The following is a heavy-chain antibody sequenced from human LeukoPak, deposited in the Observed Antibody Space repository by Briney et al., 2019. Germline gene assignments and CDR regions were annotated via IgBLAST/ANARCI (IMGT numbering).Heavy chain of an antibody. J-gene: IGHJ4*02. CDR3: ASIPVYGLAFDY. CDR1: GGSISSSNYY. Sequence: SETLSLTCTVSGGSISSSNYYWVWIRQPPGKGLEWIGSIYYSGSTYYNPSLKSRVTISVDTSKNQFSLRLSSVTAADTAVYYCASIPVYGLAFDYWGQGTLVTVSS. CDR2: IYYSGST. V-gene: IGHV4-39*07. D-gene: IGHD3-16*01.